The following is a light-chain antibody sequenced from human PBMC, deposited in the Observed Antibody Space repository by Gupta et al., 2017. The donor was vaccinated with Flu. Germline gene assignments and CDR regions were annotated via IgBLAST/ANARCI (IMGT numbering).Light chain of an antibody. CDR3: CSYAGTVTWV. V-gene: IGLV2-11*01. CDR2: DVT. Sequence: TSSDVGHYNFVSWYQRHPPTAPKLIIYDVTNRPSGVSDRFSGSKSGNTASLTISELQPDDEAEYCCCSYAGTVTWVFGGGTTLTV. CDR1: SSDVGHYNF. J-gene: IGLJ3*02.